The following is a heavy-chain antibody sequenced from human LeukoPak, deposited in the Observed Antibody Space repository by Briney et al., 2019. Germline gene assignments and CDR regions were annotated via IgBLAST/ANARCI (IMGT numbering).Heavy chain of an antibody. CDR1: GYTFTSYA. CDR2: INTNTGHP. Sequence: ASVKVSCKASGYTFTSYAMGWVRQAPGHGLEWMGWINTNTGHPTYAQGFTGRFVFSLDTSVSTAYLQISSLKAEDTAVYYCARVGSTSSRMYFDYWGQGTLVTVSS. V-gene: IGHV7-4-1*02. CDR3: ARVGSTSSRMYFDY. D-gene: IGHD2-2*01. J-gene: IGHJ4*02.